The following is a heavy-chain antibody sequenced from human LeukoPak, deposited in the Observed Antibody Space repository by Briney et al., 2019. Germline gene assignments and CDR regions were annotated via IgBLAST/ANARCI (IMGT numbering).Heavy chain of an antibody. D-gene: IGHD6-6*01. Sequence: ASVKVSCKASGYTFTSYAMNWVRQAPGQGLEWMGWINTNTGNPTYAQGFTGRFVFSLDTSVSTAYLQISSLKAEDTAVYYCARVERGIAARGEDYWGQGTLVTVSS. CDR1: GYTFTSYA. J-gene: IGHJ4*02. V-gene: IGHV7-4-1*02. CDR3: ARVERGIAARGEDY. CDR2: INTNTGNP.